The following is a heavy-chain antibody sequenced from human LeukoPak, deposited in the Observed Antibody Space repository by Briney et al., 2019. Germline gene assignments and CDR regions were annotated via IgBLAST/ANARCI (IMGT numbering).Heavy chain of an antibody. CDR1: GFTFSSYM. CDR2: IKLDGSEK. V-gene: IGHV3-7*03. CDR3: ARDQYDTWSRRGNFDS. D-gene: IGHD3-3*01. Sequence: PGGSLRLSCAASGFTFSSYMMSWVRQAPGKGLEWVANIKLDGSEKNYVDSVKGRFTISRDNTKNSLYLQMNSLRVEDTAVFYCARDQYDTWSRRGNFDSWGQGTLVIVSS. J-gene: IGHJ4*02.